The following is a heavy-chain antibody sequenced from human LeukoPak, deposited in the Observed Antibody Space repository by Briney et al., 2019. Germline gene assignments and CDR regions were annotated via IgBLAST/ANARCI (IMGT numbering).Heavy chain of an antibody. CDR2: ISASGGST. CDR1: GFTFSSYA. CDR3: AKDRPLNWGYYFDY. J-gene: IGHJ4*02. D-gene: IGHD7-27*01. Sequence: PRVSLRLSCAASGFTFSSYAMNWVRQAPGKGLVWVSAISASGGSTYYVDSVKGRFTISRDTSKNTLYLQMSSLRAEDTAIYYCAKDRPLNWGYYFDYWGQGTLVTVSS. V-gene: IGHV3-23*01.